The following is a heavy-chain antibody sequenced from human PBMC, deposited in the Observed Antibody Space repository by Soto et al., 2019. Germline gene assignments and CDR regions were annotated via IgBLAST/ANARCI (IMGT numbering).Heavy chain of an antibody. CDR3: ARATWMDTITLSGS. Sequence: PAGSLRLSCAASGFTLISYAISWVRLAPVKGLEWVSVIYYDGSTYYADSVQGRFTISRDNSKNTLFLQMRSLRAEDTAVYYCARATWMDTITLSGSWGPGALVTVSS. CDR1: GFTLISYA. CDR2: IYYDGST. J-gene: IGHJ5*02. V-gene: IGHV3-53*01. D-gene: IGHD5-18*01.